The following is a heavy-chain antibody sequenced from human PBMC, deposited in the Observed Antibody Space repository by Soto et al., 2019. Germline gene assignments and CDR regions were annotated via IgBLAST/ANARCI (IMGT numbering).Heavy chain of an antibody. CDR3: AKDDGGTYCGGDCYSGLDYFDY. CDR2: ISYDGSNK. D-gene: IGHD2-21*02. V-gene: IGHV3-30*18. Sequence: GGSLRLSCAASGFTFSSYGMHWVRQAPGKGLEWVAVISYDGSNKYYADSVKGRFTISRDNSKNTLYLQMNSLRAEDTAVYYCAKDDGGTYCGGDCYSGLDYFDYWGQGTLVTVSS. CDR1: GFTFSSYG. J-gene: IGHJ4*02.